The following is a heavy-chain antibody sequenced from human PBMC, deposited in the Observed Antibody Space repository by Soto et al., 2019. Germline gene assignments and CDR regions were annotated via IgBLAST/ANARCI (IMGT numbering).Heavy chain of an antibody. J-gene: IGHJ5*02. CDR2: IYYSGST. V-gene: IGHV4-59*12. CDR3: ARGGYEFDP. Sequence: SETLSLTCTVSGGSISSYYWSWIRQPPGKGLEWIGYIYYSGSTYYNPSLKSRVTISVDTSKNQFSLKLSSVTAADTAVYYCARGGYEFDPWGQGTLVTVSS. CDR1: GGSISSYY. D-gene: IGHD5-12*01.